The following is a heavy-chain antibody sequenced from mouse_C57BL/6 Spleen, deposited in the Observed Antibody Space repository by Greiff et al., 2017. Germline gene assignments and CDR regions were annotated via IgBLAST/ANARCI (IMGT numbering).Heavy chain of an antibody. D-gene: IGHD1-1*01. V-gene: IGHV3-6*01. CDR2: ISYDGSN. Sequence: EVHLVESGPGLVKPSQSLSLTCSVTGYSITSGYYWNWIRQFPGNKLEWMGYISYDGSNNYNPSLKNRISITRDTSKNQFFLKLNSVTTEDTATYYCARGYGWYFDVWGTGTTVTVSS. CDR1: GYSITSGYY. CDR3: ARGYGWYFDV. J-gene: IGHJ1*03.